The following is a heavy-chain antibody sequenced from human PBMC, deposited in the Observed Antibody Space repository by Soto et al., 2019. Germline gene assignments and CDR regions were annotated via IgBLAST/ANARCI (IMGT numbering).Heavy chain of an antibody. CDR3: TRPDYGDYLYYFDY. V-gene: IGHV3-73*02. CDR2: IRSKANSYAT. Sequence: EVQLVESGGGLVQPGGSLKLSCAASGFTFSGSAMHWVRQASGKGLEWVGRIRSKANSYATAYAASVKGRFTISRDDSKNTAYLQMNSLKTEDTAVYYCTRPDYGDYLYYFDYWGQGTLVTVSS. CDR1: GFTFSGSA. J-gene: IGHJ4*02. D-gene: IGHD4-17*01.